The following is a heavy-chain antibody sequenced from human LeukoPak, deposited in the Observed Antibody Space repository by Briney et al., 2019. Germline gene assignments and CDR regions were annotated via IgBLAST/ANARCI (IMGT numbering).Heavy chain of an antibody. CDR1: GSTVSSNY. CDR2: IYSGGTT. Sequence: PGGSLRLSCAASGSTVSSNYMSWVRQAPGKGLEWVSVIYSGGTTFYADSVKGRFTISGHSSENTLWLQMNSLRAEDTAVYYCAGGGYSYIWDYWGQGTLVTVSS. J-gene: IGHJ4*02. V-gene: IGHV3-53*04. CDR3: AGGGYSYIWDY. D-gene: IGHD5-18*01.